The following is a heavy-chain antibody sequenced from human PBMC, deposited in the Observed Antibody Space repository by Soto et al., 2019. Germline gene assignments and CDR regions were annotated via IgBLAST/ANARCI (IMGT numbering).Heavy chain of an antibody. V-gene: IGHV1-69*13. CDR1: GGTFSSYA. CDR3: ATRYLGYCSSTSCYVKNHAFDI. J-gene: IGHJ3*02. CDR2: IIPIFGTA. D-gene: IGHD2-2*01. Sequence: ASVKVSCKASGGTFSSYAISWVRQAPGQGLEWMGGIIPIFGTANYAQKFQGRVTITADESTSTAYMELSSLRSEDTAVYYCATRYLGYCSSTSCYVKNHAFDIWGQGTMVTVSS.